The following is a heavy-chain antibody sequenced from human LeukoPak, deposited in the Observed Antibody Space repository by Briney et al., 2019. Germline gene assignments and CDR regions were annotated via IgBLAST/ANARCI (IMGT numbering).Heavy chain of an antibody. CDR1: GGSISSYY. V-gene: IGHV4-59*01. CDR2: IYYSGST. D-gene: IGHD4-17*01. J-gene: IGHJ4*02. CDR3: ARVVGPTTVTRVDY. Sequence: PSETLSLTCTVSGGSISSYYWSWIRQPPGKGLEWIGYIYYSGSTNYNPSLKSRVTISVDTSKNQFSLKLSSVTAADTAVYYCARVVGPTTVTRVDYWGQGTLVTVSS.